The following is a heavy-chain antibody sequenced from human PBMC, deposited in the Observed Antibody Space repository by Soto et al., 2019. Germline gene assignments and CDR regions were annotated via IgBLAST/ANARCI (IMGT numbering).Heavy chain of an antibody. CDR3: ARDGSGMADY. D-gene: IGHD3-10*01. V-gene: IGHV3-30-3*01. CDR1: GFTFSSYA. Sequence: GGSLRLSCAASGFTFSSYAMHWVRQAPGKGLEWVAVISYDGSNKYYADSVKGRFTISRDNSKNTLYLQMNSLRAEDTAVYYCARDGSGMADYWGQGTLVTVSS. CDR2: ISYDGSNK. J-gene: IGHJ4*02.